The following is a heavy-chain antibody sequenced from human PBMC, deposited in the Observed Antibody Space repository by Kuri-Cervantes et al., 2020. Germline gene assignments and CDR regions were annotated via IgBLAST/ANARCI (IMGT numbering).Heavy chain of an antibody. CDR1: GFTVSSNY. CDR2: IFSGGST. J-gene: IGHJ5*02. Sequence: GGSLRPSCAASGFTVSSNYMSWVRQAPGKGLEWVSVIFSGGSTYYANSVKGRFTISRDNAKNTLYLKMNSLRAEDTAVYYCASGDYYDSSGYPAWGQGTLVTVSS. D-gene: IGHD3-22*01. V-gene: IGHV3-53*01. CDR3: ASGDYYDSSGYPA.